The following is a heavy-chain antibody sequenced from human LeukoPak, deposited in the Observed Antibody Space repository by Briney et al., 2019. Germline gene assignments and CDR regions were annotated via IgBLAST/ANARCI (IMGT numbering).Heavy chain of an antibody. Sequence: PSETLSLTCTVSGGSISGDYWGWIRQPPGKGLEWIGYIYYSGSTNYNPSLKSRVTMSVDMSKNQFSLKLSSVTAADTAVYYCARLTYDDYNSNYYFDYWGQGTLVAVSS. CDR2: IYYSGST. CDR3: ARLTYDDYNSNYYFDY. CDR1: GGSISGDY. V-gene: IGHV4-59*08. J-gene: IGHJ4*02. D-gene: IGHD4-17*01.